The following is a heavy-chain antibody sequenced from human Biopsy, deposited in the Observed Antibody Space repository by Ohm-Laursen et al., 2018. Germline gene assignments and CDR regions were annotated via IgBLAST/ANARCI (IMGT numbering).Heavy chain of an antibody. CDR2: ITGSGGST. CDR3: AKGLYSGSYYYDS. CDR1: GFTFSSYA. J-gene: IGHJ4*02. V-gene: IGHV3-23*01. D-gene: IGHD1-26*01. Sequence: SLRLSCAASGFTFSSYAMNWVRQAPGKGLEWVSGITGSGGSTYYTDSVKGRFTISRDNSKNTVDLQMNSLRAEDTAVYYCAKGLYSGSYYYDSWGQGTLVTVSS.